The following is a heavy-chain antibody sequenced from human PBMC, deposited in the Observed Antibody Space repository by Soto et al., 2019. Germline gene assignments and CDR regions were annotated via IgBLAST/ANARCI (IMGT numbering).Heavy chain of an antibody. CDR2: IWYDGSNK. CDR3: ARAGYYDFWSGPDYYYGMDV. V-gene: IGHV3-33*01. Sequence: GGSLRLSCAASGFTFSSYGMHWVRQAPGKGLEWVAVIWYDGSNKYYADSVKGRFTISRDNSKNTLYLQMNSLRAEDTAVYYCARAGYYDFWSGPDYYYGMDVWGQGTTVTVSS. CDR1: GFTFSSYG. J-gene: IGHJ6*02. D-gene: IGHD3-3*01.